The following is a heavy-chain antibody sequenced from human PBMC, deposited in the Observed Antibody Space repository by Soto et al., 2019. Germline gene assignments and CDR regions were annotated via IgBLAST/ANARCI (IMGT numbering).Heavy chain of an antibody. D-gene: IGHD3-3*01. V-gene: IGHV1-69*13. Sequence: SVKVSCKASGGTFSSYAISWVRQAPGQGLEWKGGIIHIFGTANYAQKFQGRVTITADESTSTAYMELSSLRSEDTAVYYCARRSYYDFWSGQKALYYYYGMDVWGQGTTVTVSS. CDR2: IIHIFGTA. CDR3: ARRSYYDFWSGQKALYYYYGMDV. CDR1: GGTFSSYA. J-gene: IGHJ6*02.